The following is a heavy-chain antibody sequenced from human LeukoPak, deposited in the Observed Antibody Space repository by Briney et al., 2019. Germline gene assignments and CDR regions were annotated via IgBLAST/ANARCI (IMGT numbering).Heavy chain of an antibody. D-gene: IGHD1-26*01. Sequence: PGGSLRLSCAASGFTLSTYAMSGVGQAPGRGLEWVSGVSGSGGSTYYADAVKGRFTISRDNSKNTLYLQMSSLRAEDTAVYYCAKRAVGVAYYFDYWGQGTLVTVSS. V-gene: IGHV3-23*01. CDR1: GFTLSTYA. CDR3: AKRAVGVAYYFDY. J-gene: IGHJ4*02. CDR2: VSGSGGST.